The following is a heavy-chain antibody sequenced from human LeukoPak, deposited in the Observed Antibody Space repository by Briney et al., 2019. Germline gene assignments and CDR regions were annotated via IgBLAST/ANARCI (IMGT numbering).Heavy chain of an antibody. CDR1: GGSFSGYY. CDR3: ARGGRQQQLVLGFVDY. Sequence: SETLSLTCAVYGGSFSGYYWSWIRQPPGKGLERIGEINHSGSTNYNPSLKSRVTISVDTSKNQFSLKLSSVTAADTAVYYCARGGRQQQLVLGFVDYWGQGTLVTVSS. D-gene: IGHD6-13*01. CDR2: INHSGST. J-gene: IGHJ4*02. V-gene: IGHV4-34*01.